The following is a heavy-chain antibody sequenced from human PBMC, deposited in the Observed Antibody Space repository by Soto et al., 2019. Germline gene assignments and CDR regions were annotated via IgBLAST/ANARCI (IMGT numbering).Heavy chain of an antibody. Sequence: PSETLSLTCTVSVGSISSSSFFWGWIRQPPGKGLEWIGSIYNSGSTNYNSSLKSRVTMSVDTSKNQFSLKLSSVTAADTAVYYCARHAHYYDNSGYHKDYWGQGILVTVSS. CDR1: VGSISSSSFF. CDR3: ARHAHYYDNSGYHKDY. J-gene: IGHJ4*02. D-gene: IGHD3-22*01. V-gene: IGHV4-39*01. CDR2: IYNSGST.